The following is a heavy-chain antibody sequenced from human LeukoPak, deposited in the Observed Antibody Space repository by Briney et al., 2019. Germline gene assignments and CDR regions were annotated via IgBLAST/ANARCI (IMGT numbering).Heavy chain of an antibody. CDR1: GGSISSSSYY. CDR3: ARGVAATDHDAFDI. D-gene: IGHD2-15*01. V-gene: IGHV4-39*07. J-gene: IGHJ3*02. Sequence: SETLSLTCTVSGGSISSSSYYWGWIRQPPGKGLEWIGSIYYSGSTYYNPSLKSRVTISVDTSKNQFSLKLSSVTAADTAVYYCARGVAATDHDAFDIWGQGTMVTVSS. CDR2: IYYSGST.